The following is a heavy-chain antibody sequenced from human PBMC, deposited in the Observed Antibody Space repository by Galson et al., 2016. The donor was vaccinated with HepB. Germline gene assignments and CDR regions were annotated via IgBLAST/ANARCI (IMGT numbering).Heavy chain of an antibody. Sequence: SVKVSCKASGYTFIDYGINWVRQAPGQGLEWMGWISAYNGNTNYAQKLQGRVTMTTDTSTSTAYMELRSLRSDDTAVYYCARRSSATLNYYYYGMDVWGQGTTVTVSS. CDR2: ISAYNGNT. CDR1: GYTFIDYG. V-gene: IGHV1-18*01. D-gene: IGHD5-12*01. J-gene: IGHJ6*02. CDR3: ARRSSATLNYYYYGMDV.